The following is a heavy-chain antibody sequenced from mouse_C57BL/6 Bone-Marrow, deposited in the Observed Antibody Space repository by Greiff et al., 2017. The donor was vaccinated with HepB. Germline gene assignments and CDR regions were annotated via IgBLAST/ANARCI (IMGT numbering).Heavy chain of an antibody. J-gene: IGHJ3*01. Sequence: QVQLKESGAELAKPGASVKLSCKASGYTFTSYWMHWVKQRPGQGLEWIGYINPSSGYTKYNQKFKDKATLTADKSSSTAYMQLSSLTYEDSAVYYCARQNYYGSSFFPWFAYWGQGTLVTVSA. CDR3: ARQNYYGSSFFPWFAY. CDR1: GYTFTSYW. V-gene: IGHV1-7*01. D-gene: IGHD1-1*01. CDR2: INPSSGYT.